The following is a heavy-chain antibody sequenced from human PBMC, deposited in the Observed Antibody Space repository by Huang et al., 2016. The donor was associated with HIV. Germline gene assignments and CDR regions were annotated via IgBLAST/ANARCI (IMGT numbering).Heavy chain of an antibody. V-gene: IGHV1-69*17. CDR3: AREGQNWLGKPFGALAF. CDR1: GVSFSDYA. CDR2: IIPRFGLT. Sequence: SCKASGVSFSDYAFSWVRRAPGQGLDWMGGIIPRFGLTNYAPRLQGRVTISADKSSNTVYLELTRLRSGDTAVYYCAREGQNWLGKPFGALAFWGQGTEVIVSS. J-gene: IGHJ4*03. D-gene: IGHD3-16*01.